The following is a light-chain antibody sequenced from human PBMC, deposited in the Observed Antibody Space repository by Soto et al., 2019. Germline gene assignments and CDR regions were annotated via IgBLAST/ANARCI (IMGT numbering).Light chain of an antibody. CDR3: SSYTSSSTLL. Sequence: QSALTQPASVSGSPRQSITISCTGTSSDVGGYNYVSWYQQHPGKAPKLMIYDVSNRPSGVSNRFSGSKSGNTASLTISGLQDEDEADCYCSSYTSSSTLLFVGGTKLTVL. J-gene: IGLJ2*01. CDR1: SSDVGGYNY. CDR2: DVS. V-gene: IGLV2-14*01.